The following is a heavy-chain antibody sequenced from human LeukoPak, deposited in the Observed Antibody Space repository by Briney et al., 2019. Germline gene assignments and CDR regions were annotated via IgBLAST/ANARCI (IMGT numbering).Heavy chain of an antibody. D-gene: IGHD2-15*01. J-gene: IGHJ3*01. CDR2: IWYDGGKK. CDR3: VRYCNGGSCYRAPFDV. Sequence: GGSLRLSCAASGFTFSDYGMYWVRQAPGKGLEWVALIWYDGGKKYYTDSVRGQFTISRDNSKNTLYLQMNSLRAEDTAVYYCVRYCNGGSCYRAPFDVWGPGTMVTVSS. CDR1: GFTFSDYG. V-gene: IGHV3-33*01.